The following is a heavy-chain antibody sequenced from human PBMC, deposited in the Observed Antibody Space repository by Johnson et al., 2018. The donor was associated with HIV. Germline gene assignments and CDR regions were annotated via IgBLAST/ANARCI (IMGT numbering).Heavy chain of an antibody. CDR3: ARDNMLWELHGFDI. D-gene: IGHD3-10*02. J-gene: IGHJ3*02. Sequence: VQLVESGGGVVQPGRSLRLSCAASGFTFSSYAMHWVRQAPGKGLEWVAVISYDGSNKYYADSVKGRFTISRDNSKNTLYLQMNSLRAEDTAVYYCARDNMLWELHGFDIWGQGTMVTV. CDR2: ISYDGSNK. CDR1: GFTFSSYA. V-gene: IGHV3-30-3*01.